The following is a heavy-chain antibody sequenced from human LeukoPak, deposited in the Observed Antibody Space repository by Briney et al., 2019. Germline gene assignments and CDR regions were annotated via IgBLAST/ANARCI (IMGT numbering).Heavy chain of an antibody. CDR1: GGTFISYA. V-gene: IGHV1-69*04. CDR2: IIPILGMA. J-gene: IGHJ6*02. CDR3: ARTKGYSGYADPYYFYGMDV. D-gene: IGHD5-12*01. Sequence: SVKVSCKASGGTFISYAISWVRQAPGQGLEWMGRIIPILGMANYAQKFQGRVTITADKSTGTAFMELSSLRSEDTAVYYCARTKGYSGYADPYYFYGMDVWAKGPRSPSP.